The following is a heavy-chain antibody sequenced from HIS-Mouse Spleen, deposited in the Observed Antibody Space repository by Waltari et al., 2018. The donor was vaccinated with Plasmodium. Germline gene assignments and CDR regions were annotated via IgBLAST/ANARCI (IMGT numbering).Heavy chain of an antibody. CDR1: GGSISSSSYY. V-gene: IGHV4-39*01. J-gene: IGHJ4*02. D-gene: IGHD1-26*01. CDR2: IYYSGGT. Sequence: QLQLQESGPGLVKPSETLSLTCTVSGGSISSSSYYWGWIRQPPGKGLEGIGSIYYSGGTYYNPSLKSRVTISVDTSKNQFSLKLSSVTAADTAVYYCARRGGSYYYFDYWGQGTLVTVSS. CDR3: ARRGGSYYYFDY.